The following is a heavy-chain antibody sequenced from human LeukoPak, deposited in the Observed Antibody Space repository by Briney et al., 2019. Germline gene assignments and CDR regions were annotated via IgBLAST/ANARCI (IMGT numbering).Heavy chain of an antibody. D-gene: IGHD2-2*01. CDR2: ISSGGTTI. Sequence: GGSLRLSCAASGFTFSEFEMNWVRQAPGKGLEWVSDISSGGTTIFYADSVKGRFTISRDNAKNSLYLQINSLRDEDTAIYYCTRDLVVWGQGALVTVSS. CDR1: GFTFSEFE. V-gene: IGHV3-48*03. J-gene: IGHJ4*02. CDR3: TRDLVV.